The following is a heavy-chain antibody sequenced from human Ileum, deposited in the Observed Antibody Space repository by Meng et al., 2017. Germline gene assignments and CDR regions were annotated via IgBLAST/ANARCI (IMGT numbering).Heavy chain of an antibody. Sequence: QVQLAQSEPEVRKPGASVKVSCMASGHTFTSYDNHWVRQAPGQGLEWMGGMGPNSGNTGYSQNFQGRVTLTRSTPLRTVYMELSSLQSEDTAVYYCARVVSSGTFGDWFDPWGQGTLVTVSS. J-gene: IGHJ5*02. CDR1: GHTFTSYD. D-gene: IGHD3-10*01. CDR3: ARVVSSGTFGDWFDP. V-gene: IGHV1-8*01. CDR2: MGPNSGNT.